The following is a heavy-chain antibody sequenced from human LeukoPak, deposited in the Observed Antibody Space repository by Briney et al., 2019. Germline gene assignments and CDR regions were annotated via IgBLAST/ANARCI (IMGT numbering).Heavy chain of an antibody. V-gene: IGHV3-74*01. Sequence: PGGSLRLSCAASGFTFSSYWMHWVRQAPGKGLVWVSRINTDGSSTSYADSVKGRFTISRDNAKNTLYLQMNSLKTEDTAVYYCTTVRRYPVVVDYWGQGTLVTVSS. CDR3: TTVRRYPVVVDY. J-gene: IGHJ4*02. CDR1: GFTFSSYW. D-gene: IGHD3-9*01. CDR2: INTDGSST.